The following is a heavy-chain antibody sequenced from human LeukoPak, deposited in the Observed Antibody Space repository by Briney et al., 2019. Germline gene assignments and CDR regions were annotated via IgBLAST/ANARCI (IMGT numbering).Heavy chain of an antibody. CDR1: GYTFTSYD. D-gene: IGHD6-13*01. CDR2: MNPNSGNT. CDR3: ARGRDTAAAEGSLGY. J-gene: IGHJ4*02. Sequence: ASVKVSCKASGYTFTSYDTNWVRQSTGQGLEWMGRMNPNSGNTGYAQKFQGRVTMTRNTSISTAYMELSSLRSEDTAVYYCARGRDTAAAEGSLGYWGQGTLVTVSS. V-gene: IGHV1-8*01.